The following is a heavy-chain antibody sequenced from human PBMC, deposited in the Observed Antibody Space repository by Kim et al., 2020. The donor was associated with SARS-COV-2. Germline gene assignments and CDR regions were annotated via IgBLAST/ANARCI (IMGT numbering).Heavy chain of an antibody. CDR3: ARVVGGGSGSLEGYYYYYGMDV. CDR2: ISSSSSYI. J-gene: IGHJ6*02. V-gene: IGHV3-21*04. CDR1: GFTFSSYS. D-gene: IGHD3-10*01. Sequence: GGSLRLSCAASGFTFSSYSMNWVRQAPGKGLEWVSSISSSSSYIYYADSVKGRFTISRDNAKNSLYLQMNSLRAEDTAVYYCARVVGGGSGSLEGYYYYYGMDVWGQGTTVTVSS.